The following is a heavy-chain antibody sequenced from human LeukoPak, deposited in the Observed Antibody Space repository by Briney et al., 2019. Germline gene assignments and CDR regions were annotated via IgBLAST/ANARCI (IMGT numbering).Heavy chain of an antibody. D-gene: IGHD6-13*01. Sequence: PSETLSLTCTVSGGSMRSYFWSWIRQPAGKGLEWIGRIYSSGNTNYNPSLKSRVTMSVDTSKNQFSPKLTSVTAADTAFYYCAREGPYSGRWYYFDYWGQGIPVTVSS. J-gene: IGHJ4*02. CDR3: AREGPYSGRWYYFDY. CDR2: IYSSGNT. CDR1: GGSMRSYF. V-gene: IGHV4-4*07.